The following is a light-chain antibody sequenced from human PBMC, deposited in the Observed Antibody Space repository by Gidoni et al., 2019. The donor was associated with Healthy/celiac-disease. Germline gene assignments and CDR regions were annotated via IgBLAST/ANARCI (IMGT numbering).Light chain of an antibody. CDR3: SSYTSSSTPLYV. CDR2: EVS. J-gene: IGLJ1*01. CDR1: SSDVGGYNY. Sequence: QSALTQPASVSGSPGQSIPISCTVTSSDVGGYNYFSWYQQPPGKAPKLMIYEVSNRPSGVSNRFSGSKSGNTASLTISGLQAEDEADYYCSSYTSSSTPLYVFGTGTKVTVL. V-gene: IGLV2-14*01.